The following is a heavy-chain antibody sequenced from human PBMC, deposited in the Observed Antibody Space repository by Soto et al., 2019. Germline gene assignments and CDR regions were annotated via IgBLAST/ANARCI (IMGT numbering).Heavy chain of an antibody. V-gene: IGHV1-8*01. CDR2: MNPNSGNT. CDR1: GYTFTSYD. Sequence: GASVKVSCKASGYTFTSYDINWVRQATGQGLEWMGWMNPNSGNTGYAQKFQGRVTITKDTSKNQVVLTMTNMDPVDTATYYCAQYRYGNFDYWGQGALVTVSS. J-gene: IGHJ4*02. CDR3: AQYRYGNFDY. D-gene: IGHD5-18*01.